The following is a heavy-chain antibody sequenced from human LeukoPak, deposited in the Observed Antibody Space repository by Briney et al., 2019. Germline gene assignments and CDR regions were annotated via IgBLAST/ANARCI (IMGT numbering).Heavy chain of an antibody. J-gene: IGHJ6*02. CDR3: ARGRGSYYYCYGMDV. Sequence: GKSLKISCKGSGYSFTSYWIGWVRQMPGKGLEWMGIIYPGDSNTRYSPSFQGQVTISADKSISTAYLQWSSLKASDPAVYYCARGRGSYYYCYGMDVWGQGTTVTVSS. CDR1: GYSFTSYW. CDR2: IYPGDSNT. V-gene: IGHV5-51*01. D-gene: IGHD1-26*01.